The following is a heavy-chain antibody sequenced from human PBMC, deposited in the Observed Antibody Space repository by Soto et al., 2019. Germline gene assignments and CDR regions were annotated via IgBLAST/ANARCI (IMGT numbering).Heavy chain of an antibody. CDR2: IGAGDGKT. CDR1: GYRFTHYV. CDR3: VRDYASDSGVHLDF. J-gene: IGHJ4*02. Sequence: QVQLVQSGTEVKKPGASVKVSCKASGYRFTHYVIHWVRQAPGQRLEWMGWIGAGDGKTYYSQNFQGRVSITRDTSASIVYMELRSLISEDTAVYYCVRDYASDSGVHLDFWGQGTLVTVSS. V-gene: IGHV1-3*01. D-gene: IGHD3-22*01.